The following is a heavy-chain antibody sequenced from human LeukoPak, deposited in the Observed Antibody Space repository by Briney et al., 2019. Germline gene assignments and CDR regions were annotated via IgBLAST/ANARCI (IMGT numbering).Heavy chain of an antibody. D-gene: IGHD3-10*01. CDR1: GFTFSSYA. CDR3: AKGYYGSGSYPTLDN. Sequence: GGSLRLSCAASGFTFSSYAMHWVRQAPGKGLEYVSAISSNGGSTSYANSVKGRFTISRDNSKNTLYLQMNSLRAEDTAVYYCAKGYYGSGSYPTLDNWGQGTLVTVSS. CDR2: ISSNGGST. J-gene: IGHJ4*02. V-gene: IGHV3-64*01.